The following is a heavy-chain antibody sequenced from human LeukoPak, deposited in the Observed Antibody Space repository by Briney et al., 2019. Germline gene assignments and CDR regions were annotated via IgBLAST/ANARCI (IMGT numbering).Heavy chain of an antibody. CDR2: IYYSGST. V-gene: IGHV4-59*08. J-gene: IGHJ5*02. D-gene: IGHD3-10*01. Sequence: ETLSLTCTVSGGSISSYYWSWIRQPPGKGLEWIGYIYYSGSTNYNPSLKSRVAISVDTSKNQLSLKLSSVTAADTAVYYCARGLPTMVRGVIMLSRNWFDPWGQGTLVTVSS. CDR3: ARGLPTMVRGVIMLSRNWFDP. CDR1: GGSISSYY.